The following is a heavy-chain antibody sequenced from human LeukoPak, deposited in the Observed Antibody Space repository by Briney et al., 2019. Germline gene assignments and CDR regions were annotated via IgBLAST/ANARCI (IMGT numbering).Heavy chain of an antibody. CDR1: GFTFSTYN. CDR3: ARERSPKCSGGSCYLDC. J-gene: IGHJ4*02. Sequence: PGGSLRLSCAASGFTFSTYNLSWVRQAPGKGLEWVSSISSSSTYIYYADSVKGRFTISRDNAKSSLYLQMNSLRAEDTAVYYCARERSPKCSGGSCYLDCWGQGTLVTVSS. CDR2: ISSSSTYI. D-gene: IGHD2-15*01. V-gene: IGHV3-21*01.